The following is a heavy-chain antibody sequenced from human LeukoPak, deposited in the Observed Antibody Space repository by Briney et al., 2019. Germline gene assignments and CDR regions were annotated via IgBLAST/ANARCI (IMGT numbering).Heavy chain of an antibody. D-gene: IGHD3-10*01. CDR3: TTELYGGPDN. J-gene: IGHJ4*02. Sequence: PGGSLRLSCAASGFTFSNAWMSWVRQAPGKGLEWVGRIISKADGGATQYAAPVKGRFTVSRDDSKRTLYLQMNSLKTEDTAIYYCTTELYGGPDNWGQGTLVTVSS. V-gene: IGHV3-15*01. CDR1: GFTFSNAW. CDR2: IISKADGGAT.